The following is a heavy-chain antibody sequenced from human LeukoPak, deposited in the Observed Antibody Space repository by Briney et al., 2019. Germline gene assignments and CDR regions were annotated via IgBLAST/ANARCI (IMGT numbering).Heavy chain of an antibody. J-gene: IGHJ4*02. D-gene: IGHD1-1*01. Sequence: GGSLRLPCVASGLSVSSTYMTWVRQAPGKGLEWVSVIYSGGGTNYADSLKGRFSISRHNSKNTLYLQMKSLRAEDTAVYYCVGEGTYWGQGTLVTVSS. V-gene: IGHV3-53*01. CDR2: IYSGGGT. CDR3: VGEGTY. CDR1: GLSVSSTY.